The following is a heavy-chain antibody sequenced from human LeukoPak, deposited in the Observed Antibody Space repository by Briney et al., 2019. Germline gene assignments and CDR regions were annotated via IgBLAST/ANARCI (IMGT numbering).Heavy chain of an antibody. V-gene: IGHV3-13*04. D-gene: IGHD6-19*01. CDR1: GFTFSSYD. J-gene: IGHJ4*02. CDR3: SRVGSSGWPNYFDS. CDR2: IGTSGDT. Sequence: GGSLRLSCAASGFTFSSYDMHWVRHATGKGLEWVSVIGTSGDTYYAGSVKGRFTISRENAKNSLYLQMNSLTAGDTAVYFCSRVGSSGWPNYFDSWGQGTLVTVSS.